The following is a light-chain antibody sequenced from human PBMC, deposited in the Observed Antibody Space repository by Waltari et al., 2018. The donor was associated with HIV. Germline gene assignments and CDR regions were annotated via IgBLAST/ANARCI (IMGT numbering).Light chain of an antibody. CDR2: DND. J-gene: IGLJ1*01. Sequence: QSVLTQPPSVSAAPGQKVTISCSGSNSNIGNNYVSWYQQVPKTAPKLLICDNDTRPSGIPDRFSGSKSGTSATLDITGLQSGDEADYYCGTWDSSLSAYVFGTGTKVTVL. CDR1: NSNIGNNY. V-gene: IGLV1-51*01. CDR3: GTWDSSLSAYV.